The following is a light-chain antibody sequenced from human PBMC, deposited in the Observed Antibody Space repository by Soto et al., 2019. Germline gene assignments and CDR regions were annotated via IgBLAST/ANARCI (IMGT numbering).Light chain of an antibody. J-gene: IGKJ5*01. CDR3: QQHNTYPIT. CDR2: GAS. V-gene: IGKV1-9*01. Sequence: IQLTQSPSSLSASVGDRVTITCRASQGISSYLAWYQQKPGKAPKLLIYGASTLEGGVPFRFSGSGSGTDFTLTISSLQPEDFATYYCQQHNTYPITFGQGTRLEIK. CDR1: QGISSY.